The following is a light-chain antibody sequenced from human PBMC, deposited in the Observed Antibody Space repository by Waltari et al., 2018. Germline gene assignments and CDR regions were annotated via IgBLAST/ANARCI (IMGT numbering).Light chain of an antibody. CDR3: HQHYTTPWT. CDR2: WAS. V-gene: IGKV4-1*01. Sequence: DVVMTQSPDSLAVSLGERATINCKSSQGVLYTDNNKNYLTWSQQKQGQPPQLLIFWASTRESGVPDRFIGSGSGTDFTLTISSLQAEDVAVYYCHQHYTTPWTFGQGTQVEL. CDR1: QGVLYTDNNKNY. J-gene: IGKJ1*01.